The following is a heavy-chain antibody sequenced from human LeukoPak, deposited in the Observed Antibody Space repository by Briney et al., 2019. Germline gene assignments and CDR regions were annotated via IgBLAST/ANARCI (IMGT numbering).Heavy chain of an antibody. V-gene: IGHV1-2*02. CDR2: INPNSGGT. Sequence: ADSVNLTCKASGYTFTGYYLHWVRQAPGQGLEWMGCINPNSGGTNYAHKLQGSVIMTRDTSISTAYMELRRLTSGDAAVYYCERDGAVAGTAYPEYWGQGTLVTVSS. J-gene: IGHJ4*02. D-gene: IGHD6-19*01. CDR3: ERDGAVAGTAYPEY. CDR1: GYTFTGYY.